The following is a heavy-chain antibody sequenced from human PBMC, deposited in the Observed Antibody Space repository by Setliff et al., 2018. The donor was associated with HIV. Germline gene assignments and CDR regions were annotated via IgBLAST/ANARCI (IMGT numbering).Heavy chain of an antibody. V-gene: IGHV4-59*08. CDR2: IYYGST. CDR3: ARRRCSAASCPDNSWNWLDP. J-gene: IGHJ5*02. Sequence: SETLSLTCTVSGDSISSYYWSWIRQPPGKALEWIGYIYYGSTHYNPSFEGRVTISVDTSKNQFSLKLRSVTAADTAMYYCARRRCSAASCPDNSWNWLDPWGQGTLVTVSS. CDR1: GDSISSYY. D-gene: IGHD2-15*01.